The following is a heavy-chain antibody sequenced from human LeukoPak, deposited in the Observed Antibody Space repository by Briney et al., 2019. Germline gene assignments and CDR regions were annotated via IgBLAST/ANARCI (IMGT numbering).Heavy chain of an antibody. CDR2: IKPDGTTK. J-gene: IGHJ4*02. CDR1: GFPFSSYS. V-gene: IGHV3-7*03. D-gene: IGHD6-13*01. Sequence: GGSLRLSCAASGFPFSSYSMTWVRQAPGKGLEWVANIKPDGTTKFYVDSVKGRFTISRDNALNSLYLQMNSLRAEDMAIYYCARSVPYGTTWYGRSDYWGQGTLVTVSS. CDR3: ARSVPYGTTWYGRSDY.